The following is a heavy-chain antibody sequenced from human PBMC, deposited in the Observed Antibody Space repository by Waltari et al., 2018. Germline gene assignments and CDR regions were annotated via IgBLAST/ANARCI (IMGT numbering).Heavy chain of an antibody. CDR3: VYKGYISGRRNLDY. CDR1: GGPFSTYA. V-gene: IGHV1-69*05. D-gene: IGHD6-19*01. J-gene: IGHJ4*02. CDR2: IIPMFGKT. Sequence: VQLVQSGAEVNKPGSSVQVSCKAAGGPFSTYAISWVRQAPGQGLEWVGGIIPMFGKTNYTQKFQGRVTITTDESTSTAFMELSSLRSEDTAVYYCVYKGYISGRRNLDYWGQGTLVTVSS.